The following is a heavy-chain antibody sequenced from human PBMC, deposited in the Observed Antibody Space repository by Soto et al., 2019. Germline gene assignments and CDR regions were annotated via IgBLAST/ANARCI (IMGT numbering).Heavy chain of an antibody. D-gene: IGHD1-26*01. V-gene: IGHV4-39*01. CDR2: IYYSGST. CDR3: ARQWELLDWFDP. CDR1: GGSISSSSYY. J-gene: IGHJ5*02. Sequence: SETLSLTCTVSGGSISSSSYYWGWIRQPPGKRLEWIGSIYYSGSTYYNPSLKSRVTISVDTSKNQFSLKLSSVTAADTAVYYCARQWELLDWFDPWGQGTLVTVSS.